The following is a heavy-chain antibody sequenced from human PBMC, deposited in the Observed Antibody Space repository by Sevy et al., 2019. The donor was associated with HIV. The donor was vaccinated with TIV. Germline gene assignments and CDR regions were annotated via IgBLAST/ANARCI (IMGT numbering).Heavy chain of an antibody. CDR2: ISDSGGST. D-gene: IGHD3-10*01. CDR3: ARRPDLGSVIRTGVMDV. CDR1: GFTFSTYA. J-gene: IGHJ6*02. Sequence: GGSLRLSCAASGFTFSTYAMSWVRQTPGKGLQWVSVISDSGGSTYYADSVQGSFTISRDNSKDTMYLQVNSLRAEDTAVYYCARRPDLGSVIRTGVMDVWGQGTTVTVSS. V-gene: IGHV3-23*01.